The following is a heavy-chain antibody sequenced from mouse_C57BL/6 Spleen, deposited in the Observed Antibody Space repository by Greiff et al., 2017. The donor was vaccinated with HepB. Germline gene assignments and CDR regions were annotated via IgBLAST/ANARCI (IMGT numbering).Heavy chain of an antibody. CDR3: AREGNYYGSSYVYFDY. V-gene: IGHV3-6*01. CDR2: ISYDGSN. J-gene: IGHJ2*01. CDR1: GYSITSGYY. D-gene: IGHD1-1*01. Sequence: EVKLVESGPGLVKPSQSLSLTCSVTGYSITSGYYWNWIRQFPGNKLEWMGYISYDGSNNYNPSLKNRISITRDTSKNQFFLKLNSVTTEDTATYYCAREGNYYGSSYVYFDYWGQGTTLTVSS.